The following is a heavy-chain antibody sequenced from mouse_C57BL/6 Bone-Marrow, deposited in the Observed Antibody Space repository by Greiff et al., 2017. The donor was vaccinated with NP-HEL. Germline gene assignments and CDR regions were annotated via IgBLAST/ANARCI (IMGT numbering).Heavy chain of an antibody. Sequence: EVQGVESGGGLVKPGGSLKLSCAASGFTFSSYTMSWVRQTPEKRLEWVATISGGGGNTYYPDSVKGRFTISRDNAKNTLYLQMSSLRSEDTALYYCARLAHYYGSRDYWGQGTTLTVSS. D-gene: IGHD1-1*01. CDR2: ISGGGGNT. CDR3: ARLAHYYGSRDY. V-gene: IGHV5-9*01. CDR1: GFTFSSYT. J-gene: IGHJ2*01.